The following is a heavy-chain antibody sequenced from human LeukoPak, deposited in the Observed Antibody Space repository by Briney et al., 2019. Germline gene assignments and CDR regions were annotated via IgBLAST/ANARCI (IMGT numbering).Heavy chain of an antibody. CDR1: GFTFSSYG. J-gene: IGHJ4*02. CDR2: ISYDGSNK. D-gene: IGHD2-15*01. Sequence: PGRSLRLSCAASGFTFSSYGMHWVRQAPGKGPEWVAVISYDGSNKYYADSVKGRFTISRDNSKNTLYLQMNSLRAEDTAVYYCAKDGAGFCSGGSCYPLDYRGQGTLVTVSS. V-gene: IGHV3-30*18. CDR3: AKDGAGFCSGGSCYPLDY.